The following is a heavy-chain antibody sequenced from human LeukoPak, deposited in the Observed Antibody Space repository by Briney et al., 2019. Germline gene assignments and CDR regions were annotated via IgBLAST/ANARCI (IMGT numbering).Heavy chain of an antibody. Sequence: GGSLRLSCAASGVTFSSYAVHWGRQGPGKGVEWVAFIRYDGNNKNHADSAKGRFTISRDNSKDTLHLQMNSLRAEDTAVYYCAKGDDYGANTRLPKYNWFDPWGQGTLVTVSS. CDR1: GVTFSSYA. D-gene: IGHD4-23*01. J-gene: IGHJ5*02. CDR2: IRYDGNNK. CDR3: AKGDDYGANTRLPKYNWFDP. V-gene: IGHV3-30*02.